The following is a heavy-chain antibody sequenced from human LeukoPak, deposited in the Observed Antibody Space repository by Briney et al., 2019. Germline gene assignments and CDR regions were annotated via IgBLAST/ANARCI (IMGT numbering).Heavy chain of an antibody. J-gene: IGHJ4*02. V-gene: IGHV3-7*04. CDR2: IKPDGSDK. Sequence: GGSLRLSCSASGFTSSTYWMTWVRQAPGKGLEWVANIKPDGSDKYYVDSVKGRFTISRDNAKNSLYLQMNSLRAEDTGVYYCARFAEPPQYFDYWGQGTLVTVSS. CDR3: ARFAEPPQYFDY. CDR1: GFTSSTYW. D-gene: IGHD1-26*01.